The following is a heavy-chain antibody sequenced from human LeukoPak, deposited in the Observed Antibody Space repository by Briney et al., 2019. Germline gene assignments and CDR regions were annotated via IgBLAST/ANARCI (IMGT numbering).Heavy chain of an antibody. J-gene: IGHJ4*02. CDR3: ARGNASPFDY. Sequence: SETLSLTCTVSGGSISSSSYYWGWIRQPPGKGLEWIGYIYYSGSTNYNPSLKSRVIISVDTSKNQFSLKLSSVTAADTAVYYCARGNASPFDYWGQGTLVTVSS. CDR1: GGSISSSSYY. V-gene: IGHV4-61*05. CDR2: IYYSGST.